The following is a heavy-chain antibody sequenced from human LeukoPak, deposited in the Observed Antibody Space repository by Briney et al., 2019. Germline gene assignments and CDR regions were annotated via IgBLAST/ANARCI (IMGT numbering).Heavy chain of an antibody. Sequence: GGSLRLSCAASGFTFSTYSMNWVRQAPGKGLEWVSYIRSSGTTTYYADSVEGRFTISRDNGKNSLYLQMNSLRAEDTAVYYCARFNLEWLPYSFDYWGQGTLVTVSS. CDR2: IRSSGTTT. D-gene: IGHD3-3*01. CDR3: ARFNLEWLPYSFDY. V-gene: IGHV3-48*01. J-gene: IGHJ4*02. CDR1: GFTFSTYS.